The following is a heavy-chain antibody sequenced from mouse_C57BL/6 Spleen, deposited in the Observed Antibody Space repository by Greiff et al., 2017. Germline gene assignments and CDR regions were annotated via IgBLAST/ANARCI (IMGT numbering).Heavy chain of an antibody. V-gene: IGHV1-82*01. CDR1: GYAFSSSW. Sequence: LVESGPELVKPGASVKISCKASGYAFSSSWMNWVKQRPGKGLEWIGRIYPGDGDTNYNGKFKGKATLTADKSSSTAYMQLSSLTAEDSAVYFCARSLGGRFAYWGQGTLVTVSA. CDR2: IYPGDGDT. J-gene: IGHJ3*01. CDR3: ARSLGGRFAY. D-gene: IGHD4-1*01.